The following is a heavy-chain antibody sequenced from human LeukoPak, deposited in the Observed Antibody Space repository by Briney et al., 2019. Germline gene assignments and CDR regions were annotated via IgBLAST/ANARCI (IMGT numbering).Heavy chain of an antibody. D-gene: IGHD2-2*01. V-gene: IGHV1-2*02. CDR3: ARTTEDCSSTSCYQYWFDP. CDR1: GYTFTGYY. J-gene: IGHJ5*02. CDR2: ITPNSGGT. Sequence: ASVKVSCKASGYTFTGYYMHWVRQAPGQGLEWMGWITPNSGGTNYAQKFQGRVTMTRDTSISTAYMELSRLRSDDTAVYYCARTTEDCSSTSCYQYWFDPWGQGTLVTVSS.